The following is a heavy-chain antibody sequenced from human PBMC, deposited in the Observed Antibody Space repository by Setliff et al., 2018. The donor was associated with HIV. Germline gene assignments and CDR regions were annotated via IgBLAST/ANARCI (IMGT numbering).Heavy chain of an antibody. CDR1: GVPLSDYY. J-gene: IGHJ5*02. Sequence: SETLSLTCTLNGVPLSDYYWNWIRQSPGKGLEWIVEVNHNGNINYNPSLKSRVTVSVDTSKTQYSLKMISVTAADTAVYYCARAVYYYDSSGYYYVSWGQGTLVTSPQ. D-gene: IGHD3-22*01. V-gene: IGHV4-34*01. CDR3: ARAVYYYDSSGYYYVS. CDR2: VNHNGNI.